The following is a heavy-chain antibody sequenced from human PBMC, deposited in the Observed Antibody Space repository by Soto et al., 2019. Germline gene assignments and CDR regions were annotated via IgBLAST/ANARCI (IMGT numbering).Heavy chain of an antibody. CDR3: ARSQGGSSSLDIYYYYYYGMDV. J-gene: IGHJ6*02. CDR2: IIPIFGTA. Sequence: HVQLVQSGAEVKKPGSSVKVSCKAPGGTFSSYAISWVRQAPGQGLEWMGGIIPIFGTAKYAQKFQGRVRIPADESTSTGYMELSSLRSEDTAVYYCARSQGGSSSLDIYYYYYYGMDVWGQGTRVTVSS. D-gene: IGHD2-15*01. CDR1: GGTFSSYA. V-gene: IGHV1-69*01.